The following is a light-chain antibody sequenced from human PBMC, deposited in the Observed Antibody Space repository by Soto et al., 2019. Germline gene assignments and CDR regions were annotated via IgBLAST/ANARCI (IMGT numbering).Light chain of an antibody. V-gene: IGLV2-14*03. Sequence: QSVLTQPASVSGFPGQSITISCTGTSSDVGGYNYVYWYQHHPGKVPKLLIYDVANRPSGVSDRFSGSKSGNTASLTISGLQAEDEADYYCNSYTGSSTYVFGTGTKVT. CDR2: DVA. J-gene: IGLJ1*01. CDR3: NSYTGSSTYV. CDR1: SSDVGGYNY.